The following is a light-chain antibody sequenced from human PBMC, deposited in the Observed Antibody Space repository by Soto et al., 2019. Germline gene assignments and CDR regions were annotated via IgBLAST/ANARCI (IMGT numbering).Light chain of an antibody. CDR1: QSISSY. Sequence: DIQMTQSPSSLSASVGDRVTITCRASQSISSYLNWYQQKPGKAPKVLISGASSLQSGVPLRFSGSGSGTDFTLTISSLQSEAFASYYCQQSHSTPLTFGGGTKVEIK. CDR3: QQSHSTPLT. V-gene: IGKV1-39*01. J-gene: IGKJ4*01. CDR2: GAS.